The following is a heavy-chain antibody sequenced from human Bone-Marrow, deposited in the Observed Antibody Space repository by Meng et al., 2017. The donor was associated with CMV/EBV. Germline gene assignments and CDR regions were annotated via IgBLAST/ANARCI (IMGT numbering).Heavy chain of an antibody. J-gene: IGHJ6*02. V-gene: IGHV3-49*04. CDR1: GFTFSSYA. CDR2: IRSKAYGGTT. Sequence: GESLKISCAASGFTFSSYAMSWVRQAPGKGLEWVSFIRSKAYGGTTKYAASVKGRFTMSRDDSKSIAYLQMNSLKTEDTAVYYCTAVTTAGDVWGRGTMVTVSS. CDR3: TAVTTAGDV. D-gene: IGHD4-11*01.